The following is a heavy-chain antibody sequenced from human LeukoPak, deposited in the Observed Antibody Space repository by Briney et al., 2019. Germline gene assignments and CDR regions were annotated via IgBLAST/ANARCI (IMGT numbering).Heavy chain of an antibody. CDR2: INSDGSST. Sequence: PGGSLRLSCAASGFTFSSYWMHWVRQAPGKGLVWVSRINSDGSSTSYANSVKGRFTISRDNAKNTLYLQMNGLRAEDTAVYYCARDVQFGNKHDYWGQGTLVTVSS. V-gene: IGHV3-74*01. J-gene: IGHJ4*02. D-gene: IGHD2/OR15-2a*01. CDR1: GFTFSSYW. CDR3: ARDVQFGNKHDY.